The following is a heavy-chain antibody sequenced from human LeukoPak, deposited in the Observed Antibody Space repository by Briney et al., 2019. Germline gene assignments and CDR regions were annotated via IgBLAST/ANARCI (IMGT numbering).Heavy chain of an antibody. CDR3: ARHSGSGSSLQDY. CDR2: IYYSGST. D-gene: IGHD3-10*01. V-gene: IGHV4-59*08. Sequence: PSETLSLTCTVSGGSISSYYWSWIRQPPGKGLEWIGYIYYSGSTNYNPSLKSRVTISVDTSKNQFSLKLSSVTAADTAVYYCARHSGSGSSLQDYWGQGTLVTVSS. J-gene: IGHJ4*02. CDR1: GGSISSYY.